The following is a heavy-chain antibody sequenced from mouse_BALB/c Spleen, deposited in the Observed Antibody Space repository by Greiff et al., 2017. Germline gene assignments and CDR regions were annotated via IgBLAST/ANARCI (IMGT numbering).Heavy chain of an antibody. CDR1: GFTFSSYG. CDR3: APHEAWFAY. V-gene: IGHV5-6-3*01. Sequence: EVNVVESGGGLVQPGGSLKLSCAASGFTFSSYGMSWVRQTPDKRLELVATINSNGGSTYYPDSVKGRFTISRDNAKNTLYLQMSSLKSEDTAMYYCAPHEAWFAYWGQGTLVTVSA. CDR2: INSNGGST. J-gene: IGHJ3*01.